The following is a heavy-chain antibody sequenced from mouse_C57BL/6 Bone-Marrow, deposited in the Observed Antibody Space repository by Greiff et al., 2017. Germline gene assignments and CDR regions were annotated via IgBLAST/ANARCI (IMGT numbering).Heavy chain of an antibody. CDR3: ANYYGSSYPYYFDY. CDR1: GYTFTDYA. J-gene: IGHJ2*01. V-gene: IGHV1-67*01. CDR2: ISPYYGAA. D-gene: IGHD1-1*01. Sequence: LMESGPELVRPGVSVTISCKGSGYTFTDYAMPWVKQSHAKSLEWIGVISPYYGAASYNQKFKEKATMTVDKSSSTAYMALARLTSEDSAVYYCANYYGSSYPYYFDYWGQGTTLTVSA.